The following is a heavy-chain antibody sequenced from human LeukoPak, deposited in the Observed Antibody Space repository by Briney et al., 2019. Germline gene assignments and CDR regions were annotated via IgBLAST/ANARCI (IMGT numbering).Heavy chain of an antibody. D-gene: IGHD3-10*01. Sequence: GGSLRLSCAASGFTFSSYEMNWVRQAPGKGLEWVSYISSSGSTIYYADSVKGRFTISRDNAKNSLYLQMNSLRAEDTAVYYCARDRRDYGSGSPQLYYFDYWGQGTLVTVSS. V-gene: IGHV3-48*03. CDR1: GFTFSSYE. CDR2: ISSSGSTI. J-gene: IGHJ4*02. CDR3: ARDRRDYGSGSPQLYYFDY.